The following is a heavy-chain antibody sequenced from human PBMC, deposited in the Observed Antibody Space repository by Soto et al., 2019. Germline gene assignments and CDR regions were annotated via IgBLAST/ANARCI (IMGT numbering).Heavy chain of an antibody. CDR1: GFTFSSYA. V-gene: IGHV3-23*01. D-gene: IGHD3-22*01. CDR3: TSDSYSTMIIVRFDY. Sequence: PGGSLRLSCAASGFTFSSYAMSWVRQAPGKGLEWVSAISGSGGSTYYADSVKGRFTISRDDSKNIVYLQMNSLKIEDTAVYYCTSDSYSTMIIVRFDYWGHGTLVTVSS. J-gene: IGHJ4*01. CDR2: ISGSGGST.